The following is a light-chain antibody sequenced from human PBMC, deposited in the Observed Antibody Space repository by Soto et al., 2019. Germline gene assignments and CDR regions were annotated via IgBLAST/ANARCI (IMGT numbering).Light chain of an antibody. V-gene: IGKV3-20*01. Sequence: ETVLTQSPGTLSLSPGERATLSCRASQSVSSSYLAWYQQKPGQAPRLLMYGASSRATGIPDRFSGSGSGTDFTLTISRLEPEDFAVYYCQQYGTSPLTFGGGTKVEIK. CDR1: QSVSSSY. CDR3: QQYGTSPLT. J-gene: IGKJ4*01. CDR2: GAS.